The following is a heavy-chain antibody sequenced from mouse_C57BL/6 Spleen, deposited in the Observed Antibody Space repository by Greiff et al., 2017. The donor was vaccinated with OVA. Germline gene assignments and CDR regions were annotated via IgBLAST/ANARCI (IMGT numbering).Heavy chain of an antibody. D-gene: IGHD2-5*01. V-gene: IGHV1-69*01. Sequence: QVQLQQPGAELVMPGASVKLSCKASGYTFTSYWMHWVKQRPGQGLEWIGEIDPSDSYTNYNQKFKGKSTLTVDKSSSTAYMQLSSLTSEDSAVYYCARKDYSNYRAMDYWGQGTLVTVSS. CDR3: ARKDYSNYRAMDY. J-gene: IGHJ4*01. CDR1: GYTFTSYW. CDR2: IDPSDSYT.